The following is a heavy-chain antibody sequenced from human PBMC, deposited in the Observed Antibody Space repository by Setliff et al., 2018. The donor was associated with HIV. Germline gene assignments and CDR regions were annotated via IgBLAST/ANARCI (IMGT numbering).Heavy chain of an antibody. CDR1: GGSISSSHW. D-gene: IGHD3-10*01. Sequence: SETLSLTCAVSGGSISSSHWWSRVRQPPGMGLEWIGEFYHSGSTNYNPSLKSRVTIPVDKSKNQFSLKLISVTAADTAVYYCAGDRGVANYFDYWGHGTLVTVSS. J-gene: IGHJ4*01. CDR2: FYHSGST. V-gene: IGHV4-4*02. CDR3: AGDRGVANYFDY.